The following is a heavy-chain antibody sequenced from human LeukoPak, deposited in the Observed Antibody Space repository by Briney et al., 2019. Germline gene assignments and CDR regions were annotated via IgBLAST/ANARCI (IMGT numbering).Heavy chain of an antibody. Sequence: PGGSLRLSXAASGFTFSSYSMNWVRQAPGKGLEWVSSISSSSYIYYADSVKGRFTISRDNAKNSLYLQMNSLRAEDTAVYYCAREPPPIAAAGKGDYWGQGTLVTVSS. D-gene: IGHD6-13*01. CDR2: ISSSSYI. V-gene: IGHV3-21*01. J-gene: IGHJ4*02. CDR1: GFTFSSYS. CDR3: AREPPPIAAAGKGDY.